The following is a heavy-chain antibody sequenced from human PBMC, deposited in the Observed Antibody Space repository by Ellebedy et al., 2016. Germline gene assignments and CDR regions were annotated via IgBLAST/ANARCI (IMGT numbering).Heavy chain of an antibody. J-gene: IGHJ4*02. CDR2: INHDGRT. CDR1: GDSIPNNYYY. D-gene: IGHD3-16*02. CDR3: ATSLANLAEGLY. V-gene: IGHV4-39*01. Sequence: SETLSLTCTVSGDSIPNNYYYWGWVRQPPGKGLEWIGSINHDGRTYYNPSPKSRVTFSVDASKNQYSLRLRSVTAADTAVYYCATSLANLAEGLYWGQGILVTVSS.